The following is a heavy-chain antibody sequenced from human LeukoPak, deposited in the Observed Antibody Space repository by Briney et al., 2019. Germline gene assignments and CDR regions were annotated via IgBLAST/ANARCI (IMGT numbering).Heavy chain of an antibody. CDR1: GFTFDDYA. CDR3: ARAELGYCSSASCYLTAVIAFDI. CDR2: ISWNSGSI. J-gene: IGHJ3*02. Sequence: GGSLRLSCAASGFTFDDYAMHWVRQAPGKGLEWVSGISWNSGSIGYADSVKGRFTISRDSAKNSLYLQMNSLRAEDTALYYCARAELGYCSSASCYLTAVIAFDIWGQGTMVTVSS. D-gene: IGHD2-2*01. V-gene: IGHV3-9*01.